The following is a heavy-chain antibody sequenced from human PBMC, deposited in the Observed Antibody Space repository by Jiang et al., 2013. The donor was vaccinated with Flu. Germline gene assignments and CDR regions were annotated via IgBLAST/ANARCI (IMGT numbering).Heavy chain of an antibody. CDR1: GFNFGDYA. J-gene: IGHJ4*01. CDR3: ATVGRGTLGERRFDY. V-gene: IGHV3-49*04. Sequence: VQLVESGGDLVQPGRSLRLSCAGSGFNFGDYAMTWVRQAPGKGLEWVGFIRNKDYGGTTQSAASVRRRFTISRDDSKNIAYLEMNGLQSEDTAVYYCATVGRGTLGERRFDYVGP. D-gene: IGHD3-16*01. CDR2: IRNKDYGGTT.